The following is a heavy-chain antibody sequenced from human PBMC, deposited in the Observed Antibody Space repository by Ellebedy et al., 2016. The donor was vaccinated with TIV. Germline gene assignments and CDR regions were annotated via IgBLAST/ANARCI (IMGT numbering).Heavy chain of an antibody. Sequence: GESLKISCAASGFTFRKYAISWVRQAPGQGLEWVAAISGSGGSTYYADSVKGRFTISRDTSTSSLYLQMNSLRAEDTAIYYCAKFYGDYHPYYFDYWGRGTLVTVSS. CDR2: ISGSGGST. CDR3: AKFYGDYHPYYFDY. CDR1: GFTFRKYA. J-gene: IGHJ4*02. V-gene: IGHV3-23*01. D-gene: IGHD4-17*01.